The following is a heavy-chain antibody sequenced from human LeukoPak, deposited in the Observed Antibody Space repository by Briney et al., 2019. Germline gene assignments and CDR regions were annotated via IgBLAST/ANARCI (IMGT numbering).Heavy chain of an antibody. Sequence: SETLSLTCTVSGGSISSSSYYWGWIRQPPGKGLEWIGNIYYSGSTYYNPSIKSRVTISVDTSKNQFSLKLSSVTAADTAVYYCARQVVVVPAAKGLYYDFWSGLPVYWFDPWGQGTLVTVSS. CDR2: IYYSGST. CDR3: ARQVVVVPAAKGLYYDFWSGLPVYWFDP. D-gene: IGHD2-2*01. CDR1: GGSISSSSYY. V-gene: IGHV4-39*01. J-gene: IGHJ5*02.